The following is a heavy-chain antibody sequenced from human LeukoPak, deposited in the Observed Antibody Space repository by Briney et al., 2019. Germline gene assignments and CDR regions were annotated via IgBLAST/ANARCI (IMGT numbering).Heavy chain of an antibody. J-gene: IGHJ4*02. CDR2: INPNSGGT. Sequence: ASVKVSCKASGGTFSRYAISWVRQAPGQGLEWMGWINPNSGGTNYAQKFQGRVTMTRDTSISTAYMELSRLRSDDTAVYYCAREATQYYFDYWGQGTLVTVSS. D-gene: IGHD5-12*01. CDR3: AREATQYYFDY. CDR1: GGTFSRYA. V-gene: IGHV1-2*02.